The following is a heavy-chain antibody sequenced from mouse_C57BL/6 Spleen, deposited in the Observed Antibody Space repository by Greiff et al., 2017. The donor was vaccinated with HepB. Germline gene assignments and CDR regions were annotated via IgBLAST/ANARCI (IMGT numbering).Heavy chain of an antibody. Sequence: EVQLQQSGTVLARPGASVKMSCKTSGYTFTSYWMHWVKQRPGQGLEWIGAIYPGNSETSYNQKFKGKATLTAVTSASTAYMELSSLTNEDSAVYYCTRVWWDRALDYWGQGTPVTVSS. J-gene: IGHJ4*01. CDR1: GYTFTSYW. D-gene: IGHD1-1*02. V-gene: IGHV1-5*01. CDR3: TRVWWDRALDY. CDR2: IYPGNSET.